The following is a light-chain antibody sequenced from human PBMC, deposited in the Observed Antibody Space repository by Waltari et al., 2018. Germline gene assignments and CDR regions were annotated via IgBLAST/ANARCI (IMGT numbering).Light chain of an antibody. J-gene: IGLJ2*01. Sequence: FVLSQPHSVSESPGKTVTISCTRSSGTFAANYVHWYQRHPGSVPTIVIYKDNERPSGVPDRFSGSADRYSGSASLTISGLRAEDEADYCCQSYDNTNYVVFGGWTKLTVL. CDR1: SGTFAANY. CDR3: QSYDNTNYVV. V-gene: IGLV6-57*03. CDR2: KDN.